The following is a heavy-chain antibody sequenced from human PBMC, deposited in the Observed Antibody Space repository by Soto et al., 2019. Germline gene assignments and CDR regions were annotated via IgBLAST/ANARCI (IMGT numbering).Heavy chain of an antibody. D-gene: IGHD6-19*01. J-gene: IGHJ4*02. CDR3: ASRSSGWYFDY. Sequence: EVQLLESGGGLVQPGGSLRLSCAASGFTFSSYAMNWVRQAPGKGLEWVSVISGSGGSTYYADSVQGRFTISRDNSKNTLYLQMNSLRAEDTAVYYCASRSSGWYFDYWGQGTLGTVSS. V-gene: IGHV3-23*01. CDR2: ISGSGGST. CDR1: GFTFSSYA.